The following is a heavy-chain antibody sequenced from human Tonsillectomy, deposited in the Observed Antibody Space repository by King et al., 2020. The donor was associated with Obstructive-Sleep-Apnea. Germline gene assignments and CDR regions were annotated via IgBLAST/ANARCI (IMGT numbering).Heavy chain of an antibody. Sequence: VQLVESGGGLVKPGGSLRLSCAASGFTFSDYYMSWILQAPGKGLEWGSYISSSSSYTNYSHSVKGRFTISRDNAKNSLYLQMNSLRAEDTAVYYCARNYDFWTYYFDYWGQGTLVTVSS. CDR1: GFTFSDYY. V-gene: IGHV3-11*06. D-gene: IGHD3-3*01. J-gene: IGHJ4*02. CDR2: ISSSSSYT. CDR3: ARNYDFWTYYFDY.